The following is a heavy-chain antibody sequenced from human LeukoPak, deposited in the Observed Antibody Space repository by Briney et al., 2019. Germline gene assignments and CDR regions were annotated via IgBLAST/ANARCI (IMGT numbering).Heavy chain of an antibody. J-gene: IGHJ6*03. V-gene: IGHV3-21*01. D-gene: IGHD6-19*01. CDR2: ISSSSSYI. CDR1: GFTFSSYN. Sequence: AGGSLRLSCAASGFTFSSYNMNWVRQAPGKGLEWVSSISSSSSYIYYADSLKGRFSISRDNAKNSLYLQMNSLRADDTAVYYCARVAVPRYYYMDVWGRGTTVTVSS. CDR3: ARVAVPRYYYMDV.